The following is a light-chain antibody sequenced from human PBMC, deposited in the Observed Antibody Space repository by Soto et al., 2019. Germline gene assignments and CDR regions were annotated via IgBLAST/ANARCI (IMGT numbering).Light chain of an antibody. Sequence: QSALTQPASVSGSPGQWITISCTGTSSDVGGYNSVSWYQQHPGKAPKLLIYEDSNRPSGVSHRFSGSKSGNTASLTISGLQADDEADYYCSSYTTSSTLLYVFGTGTKVTVL. V-gene: IGLV2-14*01. CDR2: EDS. J-gene: IGLJ1*01. CDR1: SSDVGGYNS. CDR3: SSYTTSSTLLYV.